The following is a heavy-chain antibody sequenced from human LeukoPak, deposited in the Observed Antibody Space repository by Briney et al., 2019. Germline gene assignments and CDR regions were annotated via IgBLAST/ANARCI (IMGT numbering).Heavy chain of an antibody. CDR3: ARNTRYCSGGSCYGSYFDY. CDR1: GGSISSYY. J-gene: IGHJ4*02. Sequence: SETLSLTCTVSGGSISSYYWSWIRQPPGKGLEWIGNIYYSGSTNYNPSLKSRVTISVDTSKNQFSLKLSSVTAADTAVYYCARNTRYCSGGSCYGSYFDYWGQGTLVTVSS. D-gene: IGHD2-15*01. V-gene: IGHV4-59*01. CDR2: IYYSGST.